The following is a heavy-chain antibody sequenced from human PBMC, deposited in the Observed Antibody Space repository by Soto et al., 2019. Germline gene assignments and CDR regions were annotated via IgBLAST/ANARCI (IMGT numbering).Heavy chain of an antibody. J-gene: IGHJ6*02. CDR3: ERKALSSYSGRHV. Sequence: ASVKVSCKASGYTFTSFYMHWVRQAPGQGLEWIGVINPSGRPTTYAQNFQGRVTMTRDTSTSTVYMDLSSLRSEDTAVNYYERKALSSYSGRHVWGQGTRVTVSS. CDR1: GYTFTSFY. V-gene: IGHV1-46*01. CDR2: INPSGRPT.